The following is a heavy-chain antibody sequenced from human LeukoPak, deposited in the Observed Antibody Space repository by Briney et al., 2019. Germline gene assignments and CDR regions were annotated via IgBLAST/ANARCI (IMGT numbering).Heavy chain of an antibody. V-gene: IGHV4-59*01. D-gene: IGHD3-10*01. CDR2: IYYSGST. CDR1: GGSISSYY. Sequence: SETLSLTCTVSGGSISSYYWSWIRQPPGRGLEWIGYIYYSGSTNYNPSLKSRVTISVDTSKNQFSLKLSSVTAADTAVYYCARGPYYYYGSGSHPFDPWGQGTLVTVSS. CDR3: ARGPYYYYGSGSHPFDP. J-gene: IGHJ5*02.